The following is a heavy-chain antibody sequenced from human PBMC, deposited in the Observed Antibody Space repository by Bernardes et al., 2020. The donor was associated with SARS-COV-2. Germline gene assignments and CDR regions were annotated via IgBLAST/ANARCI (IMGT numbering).Heavy chain of an antibody. J-gene: IGHJ4*02. V-gene: IGHV3-48*02. CDR1: GFTFSTYN. CDR2: ISVGGTT. Sequence: GSLSLSCAASGFTFSTYNMNWVRPAPGKGLEWVSYISVGGTTMYADSVKGRFTISRDNAKDSLFLQMNSLRDEDTAVYYCATNAVRGQGTRVTVSS. CDR3: ATNAV. D-gene: IGHD2-8*01.